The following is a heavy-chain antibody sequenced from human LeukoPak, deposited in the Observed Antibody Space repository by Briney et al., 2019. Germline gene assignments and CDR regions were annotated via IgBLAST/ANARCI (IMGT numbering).Heavy chain of an antibody. CDR1: GFTVSSNS. CDR3: ARRAGDYSHPYDY. J-gene: IGHJ4*02. Sequence: GGSLGLSCTVSGFTVSSNSMSWVRQAPGKGLEWVSFIYTTGNTHNSDSVKGRFTISRDSSKNTLYLQMNSLRAEDTAVYYCARRAGDYSHPYDYWGQGTLVTVSS. CDR2: IYTTGNT. V-gene: IGHV3-53*01. D-gene: IGHD3-22*01.